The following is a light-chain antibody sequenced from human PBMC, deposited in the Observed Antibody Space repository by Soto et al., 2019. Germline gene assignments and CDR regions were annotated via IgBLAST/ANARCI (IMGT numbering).Light chain of an antibody. V-gene: IGLV2-14*01. CDR1: SSDVGGYNY. CDR3: RSSTRASPLLYL. J-gene: IGLJ1*01. CDR2: GVT. Sequence: QSVLTQPASVSGSPGQSITISCTGTSSDVGGYNYVSWYQQHPGIAPKLLIYGVTNRPSGVSPRFSGSKSGNTASLTISGLQAEDEADYHCRSSTRASPLLYLFGTGTKLTVL.